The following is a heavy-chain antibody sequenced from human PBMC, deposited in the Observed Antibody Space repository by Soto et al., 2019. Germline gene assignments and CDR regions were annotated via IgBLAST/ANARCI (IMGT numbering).Heavy chain of an antibody. J-gene: IGHJ3*02. D-gene: IGHD5-12*01. CDR2: IYYSGST. CDR3: ARELNIVATMADAFDI. Sequence: SETLSLTCTVSGGSISSGGYYWSWIRQHPGKGLEWIGYIYYSGSTYYNPSLKSRVTISVDTSKNQFSLKLSSVTAADTAVYYCARELNIVATMADAFDIWGQGTMVTVSS. CDR1: GGSISSGGYY. V-gene: IGHV4-31*03.